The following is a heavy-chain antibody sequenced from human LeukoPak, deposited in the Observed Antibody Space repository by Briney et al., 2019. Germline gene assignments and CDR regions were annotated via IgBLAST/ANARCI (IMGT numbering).Heavy chain of an antibody. CDR1: GVSISSYY. D-gene: IGHD3-22*01. CDR2: IYYSGST. V-gene: IGHV4-59*01. CDR3: AREPLEYYYDSSVD. Sequence: SETLSLTCTVSGVSISSYYWSWIRQPPGKGLEWIGYIYYSGSTNYNPSLKSRVTISVDTSKNQFSLKLSSVPAADPAVYYCAREPLEYYYDSSVDWGQGTLVAVSS. J-gene: IGHJ4*02.